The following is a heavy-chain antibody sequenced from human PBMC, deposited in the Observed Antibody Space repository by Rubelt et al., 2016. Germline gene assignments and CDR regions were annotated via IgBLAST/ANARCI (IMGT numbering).Heavy chain of an antibody. Sequence: QVQLVESGGGVVQPGRSLRLSCAASGFSFSSYGMHWVRQAPGKGLEWVAVIWYDGSNKYYADSVKGRFTISRDNSKNTLYLQMNSLRAEDTAVYYCAKVMIAVAGCFDYWGQGTLVTVSS. V-gene: IGHV3-33*06. D-gene: IGHD6-19*01. CDR1: GFSFSSYG. CDR3: AKVMIAVAGCFDY. J-gene: IGHJ4*02. CDR2: IWYDGSNK.